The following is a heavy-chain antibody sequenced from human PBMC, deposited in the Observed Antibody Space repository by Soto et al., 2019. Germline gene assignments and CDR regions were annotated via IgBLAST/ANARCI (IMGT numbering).Heavy chain of an antibody. CDR3: AREDHYYDSSGLLLVYSYYGMDV. CDR1: GGTFSSYA. D-gene: IGHD3-22*01. CDR2: IIPIFGTA. Sequence: SVKVSCKASGGTFSSYAISWVRQAPGQGLEWMGGIIPIFGTANYAQKFQGRVTITADKSTSTAYMELSSLRSEDTAVYYCAREDHYYDSSGLLLVYSYYGMDVWGQGTTVTVSS. V-gene: IGHV1-69*06. J-gene: IGHJ6*02.